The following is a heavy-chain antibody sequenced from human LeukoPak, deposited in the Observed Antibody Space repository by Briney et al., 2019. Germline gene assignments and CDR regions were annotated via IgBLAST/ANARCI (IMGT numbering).Heavy chain of an antibody. J-gene: IGHJ3*02. D-gene: IGHD6-13*01. Sequence: GGSLRLSCAASGFTFSSYGMHWVRQAPGKGLEWVAFIRYDGSNKYYADSVKGRFTISRDNSKNTLYLQMNSLRAEYTAVYYCAKDANWGSSWYYRSGAFDIWGQGTMVTVSS. CDR2: IRYDGSNK. V-gene: IGHV3-30*02. CDR3: AKDANWGSSWYYRSGAFDI. CDR1: GFTFSSYG.